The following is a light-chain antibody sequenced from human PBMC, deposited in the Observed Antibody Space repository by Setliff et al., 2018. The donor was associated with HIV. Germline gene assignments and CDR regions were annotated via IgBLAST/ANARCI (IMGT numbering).Light chain of an antibody. CDR1: SSDVGSYNR. Sequence: QSALTQPPSVSGSPGQSVTISCTGTSSDVGSYNRVSWYQQSPGTAPKLMIYEVSNRPSGVPDRFSGSKSGNTAPLTISGLQADDEAEYYCSSYTSSDTYVVFGGGTK. V-gene: IGLV2-18*02. CDR3: SSYTSSDTYVV. J-gene: IGLJ2*01. CDR2: EVS.